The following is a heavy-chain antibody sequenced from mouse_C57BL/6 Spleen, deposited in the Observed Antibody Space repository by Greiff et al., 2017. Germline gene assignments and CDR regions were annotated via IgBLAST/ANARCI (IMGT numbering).Heavy chain of an antibody. CDR1: GYTFTSYW. CDR2: IHPSDSDT. D-gene: IGHD1-1*01. J-gene: IGHJ2*01. V-gene: IGHV1-74*01. CDR3: AMPYGSSYYYFDY. Sequence: QVQLQQPGAELVKPGASVKVSCKASGYTFTSYWMHWVKQRPGQGLEWIGRIHPSDSDTNYNQKFKGKATLTVDKSSSTAYMQLSSLTSEDSAVYDCAMPYGSSYYYFDYWGQGTTLTVSS.